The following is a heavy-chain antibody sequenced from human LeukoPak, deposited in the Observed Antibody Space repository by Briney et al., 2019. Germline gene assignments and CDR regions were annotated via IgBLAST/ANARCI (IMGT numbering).Heavy chain of an antibody. Sequence: PGGSLRLSCAASGFTFSSYAMHWVRQAPGKGLEWVAVISYDGSSNYYADSVKGRFTISRDNSKNTLYLQMNSLRAEDTAVYYCARAVAMIVVVILDYWGQGTLVTVSS. D-gene: IGHD3-22*01. CDR1: GFTFSSYA. CDR2: ISYDGSSN. V-gene: IGHV3-30-3*01. CDR3: ARAVAMIVVVILDY. J-gene: IGHJ4*02.